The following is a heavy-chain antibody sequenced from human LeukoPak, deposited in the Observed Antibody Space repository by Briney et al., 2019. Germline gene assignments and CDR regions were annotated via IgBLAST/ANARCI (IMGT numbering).Heavy chain of an antibody. D-gene: IGHD7-27*01. CDR3: ARDSLTGDLGAFDI. CDR1: GGTFSSYA. CDR2: IIPIFGTA. V-gene: IGHV1-69*13. Sequence: ASVKVSCKASGGTFSSYAISWVRQAPGQGFEWMGGIIPIFGTANYAQKFQGRVTITADESTSTAYMELSSLRSEDTAVYYCARDSLTGDLGAFDIWGQGTMVTVSS. J-gene: IGHJ3*02.